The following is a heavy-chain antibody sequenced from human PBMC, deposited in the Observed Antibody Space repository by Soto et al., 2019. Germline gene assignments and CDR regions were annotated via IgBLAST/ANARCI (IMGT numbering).Heavy chain of an antibody. V-gene: IGHV1-18*01. Sequence: QDQLLQSGAEVKKPGASVTVSCKASGYSFTNYGITWVRQAPGQGLEWMGWISAFNGNTHYAQKLQGRVTMTTDAPTGTAKRRLGGRRLDARAVYSWARVRGGAPPVAGNTHYYYYMDVWGKGTTVTVSS. CDR3: ARVRGGAPPVAGNTHYYYYMDV. D-gene: IGHD6-19*01. CDR1: GYSFTNYG. CDR2: ISAFNGNT. J-gene: IGHJ6*03.